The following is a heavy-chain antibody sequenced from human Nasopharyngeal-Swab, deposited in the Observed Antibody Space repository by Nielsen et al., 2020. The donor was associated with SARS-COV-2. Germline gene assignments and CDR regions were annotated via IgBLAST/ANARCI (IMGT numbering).Heavy chain of an antibody. CDR3: ARGYRDYDILGRTFDI. V-gene: IGHV1-18*01. D-gene: IGHD3-9*01. J-gene: IGHJ3*02. Sequence: ASVNVSCKASGYTFTSYGISWVRQAPGQGLEWMGWISAYNGNTNYAQKLQGRVTMTTDTSTSTAYMELRSLRSDDTAVYYCARGYRDYDILGRTFDIWGQGTMVTVSS. CDR1: GYTFTSYG. CDR2: ISAYNGNT.